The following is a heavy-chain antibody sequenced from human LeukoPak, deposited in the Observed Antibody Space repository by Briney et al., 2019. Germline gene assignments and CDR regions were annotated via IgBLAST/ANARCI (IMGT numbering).Heavy chain of an antibody. CDR2: MSPGSGYT. Sequence: GGSLRLSCAASGFTFSDDYMTWIRQAPGKGLEWVSYMSPGSGYTNYADSVKGRFTISRDNAKNSLYLQMNSLSAEDTAVYYCATTRQNAFDIWGQGTMVTVSS. CDR1: GFTFSDDY. CDR3: ATTRQNAFDI. D-gene: IGHD1-1*01. J-gene: IGHJ3*02. V-gene: IGHV3-11*03.